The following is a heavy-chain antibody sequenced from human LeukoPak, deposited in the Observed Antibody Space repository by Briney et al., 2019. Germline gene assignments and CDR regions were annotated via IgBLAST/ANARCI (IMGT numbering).Heavy chain of an antibody. CDR2: VYFTGTT. V-gene: IGHV4-39*01. Sequence: KTSETLSLTCTVSGGSISSSSYYWGWIRQPPGKGLEWIGNVYFTGTTYYSPSLNTRVAISADTSKNQFSLKLTSVTAADTGVYYCARVATAVADGEFDPWGQGTLVTVSS. CDR3: ARVATAVADGEFDP. D-gene: IGHD6-19*01. J-gene: IGHJ5*02. CDR1: GGSISSSSYY.